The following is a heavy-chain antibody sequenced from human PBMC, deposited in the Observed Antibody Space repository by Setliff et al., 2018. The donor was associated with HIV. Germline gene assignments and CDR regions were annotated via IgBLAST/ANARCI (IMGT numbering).Heavy chain of an antibody. CDR1: GYTFSSYG. CDR3: ARGYYNFWSGYYDSRFPNPIDAFDI. CDR2: ISAYNGNT. D-gene: IGHD3-3*01. Sequence: SCKASGYTFSSYGISWVRQAPGQGVEWMGWISAYNGNTNYAQKLQGRVTMTTDTSTSTAYMELRSLRSDDTAVYYCARGYYNFWSGYYDSRFPNPIDAFDIWGQGTMVTISS. V-gene: IGHV1-18*01. J-gene: IGHJ3*02.